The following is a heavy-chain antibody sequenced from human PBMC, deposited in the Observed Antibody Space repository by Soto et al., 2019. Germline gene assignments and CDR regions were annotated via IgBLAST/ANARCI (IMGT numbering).Heavy chain of an antibody. CDR2: IYYSGST. V-gene: IGHV4-59*01. CDR3: ARFDSGIVVVPAAPLGAFDI. Sequence: SETLSLTCTVSGGSISSYYWSWIRQPPGKGLEWIGYIYYSGSTNYNPSLKSRVTISVDTSKNQFSLKLSSVTAADTAVYYCARFDSGIVVVPAAPLGAFDIWGQGTMVTVSS. CDR1: GGSISSYY. D-gene: IGHD2-2*01. J-gene: IGHJ3*02.